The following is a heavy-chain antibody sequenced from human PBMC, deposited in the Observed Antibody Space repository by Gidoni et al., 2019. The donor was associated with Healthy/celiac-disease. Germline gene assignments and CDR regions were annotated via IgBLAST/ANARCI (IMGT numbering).Heavy chain of an antibody. D-gene: IGHD3-10*01. V-gene: IGHV1-46*01. CDR2: INPSGSST. Sequence: QVQLVQSGAEVKKPGASVKVSCKASGYTFTSYYMPWVRQAPGQGLEWMGIINPSGSSTSYAQKFQGRVTMTRDTSTSTVYMELSSLRSEDTAVYYCARVKADYYGSGSTSDWFDPWGQGTLVTVSS. CDR3: ARVKADYYGSGSTSDWFDP. J-gene: IGHJ5*02. CDR1: GYTFTSYY.